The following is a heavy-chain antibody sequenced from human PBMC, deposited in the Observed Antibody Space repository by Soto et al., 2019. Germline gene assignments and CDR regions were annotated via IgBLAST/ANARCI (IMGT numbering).Heavy chain of an antibody. V-gene: IGHV1-8*01. CDR1: GYTFASYD. CDR3: AISDGYNFNWLDS. D-gene: IGHD2-21*01. CDR2: MNPNSGNT. Sequence: QVQLVQSGAEVKTPGASVKVSCKASGYTFASYDINWVRQAPGQGLEWMGWMNPNSGNTGYAQKFQGRLTMTRDTALSLAHMELSSLRNEDTAVYYCAISDGYNFNWLDSWGQGTLVTVSA. J-gene: IGHJ5*01.